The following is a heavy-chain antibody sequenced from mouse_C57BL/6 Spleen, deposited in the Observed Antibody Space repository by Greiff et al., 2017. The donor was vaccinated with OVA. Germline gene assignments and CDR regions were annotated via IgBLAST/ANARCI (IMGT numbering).Heavy chain of an antibody. Sequence: VQVVESGAELVKPGASVKLSCKASGYTFTSYWMHWVKQRPGQGLEWIGMIHPNSGSTNYNEKFKSKATLTVDKSSSTAYMQLSSLTSEDSAVYYCARNLITTVVGGGFDYWGQGTTLTVSS. CDR1: GYTFTSYW. CDR2: IHPNSGST. J-gene: IGHJ2*01. D-gene: IGHD1-1*01. V-gene: IGHV1-64*01. CDR3: ARNLITTVVGGGFDY.